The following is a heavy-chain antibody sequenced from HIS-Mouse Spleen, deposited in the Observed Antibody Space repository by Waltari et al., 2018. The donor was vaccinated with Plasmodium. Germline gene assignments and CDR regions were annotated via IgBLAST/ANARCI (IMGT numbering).Heavy chain of an antibody. CDR2: ISSSSSYK. D-gene: IGHD1-7*01. CDR3: ARDHNWNYDY. J-gene: IGHJ4*02. V-gene: IGHV3-21*01. CDR1: GITFSSYS. Sequence: EVQLVESGGGLVKPGGSLRLSCAASGITFSSYSMNWVRQAPGKGLEWVLSISSSSSYKYYADSVKGRFTISRDNAKNSLYLQMNSLRAEDTAVYYCARDHNWNYDYWGQGTLVTVSS.